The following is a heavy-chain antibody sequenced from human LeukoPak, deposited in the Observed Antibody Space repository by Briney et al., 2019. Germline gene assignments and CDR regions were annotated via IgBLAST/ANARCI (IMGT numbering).Heavy chain of an antibody. CDR1: GYSISSGYY. CDR3: ARVGSGSFYYYYYMDV. D-gene: IGHD3-10*01. Sequence: PSETSLTCTVSGYSISSGYYWGWIRQPPGKGLEWIGSIYHSGSTYYNPSLKSRVTISVDTSKNQCSLKLSSVTAADTAVYYCARVGSGSFYYYYYMDVWGKGTTVTVSS. V-gene: IGHV4-38-2*02. CDR2: IYHSGST. J-gene: IGHJ6*03.